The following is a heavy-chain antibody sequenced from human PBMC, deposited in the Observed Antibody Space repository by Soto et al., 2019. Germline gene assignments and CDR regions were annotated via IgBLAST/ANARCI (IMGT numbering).Heavy chain of an antibody. J-gene: IGHJ4*02. CDR1: GGSIGNYY. CDR2: IHYTGTT. Sequence: SETLSLTCIVSGGSIGNYYWSWIRQPPGKGLEWIGYIHYTGTTRYNPSLKSRVTTSVDVSENQLSLRLTSVTAADTAVYYCAREWSAFAYWGTGILVTVSS. V-gene: IGHV4-59*01. CDR3: AREWSAFAY. D-gene: IGHD2-15*01.